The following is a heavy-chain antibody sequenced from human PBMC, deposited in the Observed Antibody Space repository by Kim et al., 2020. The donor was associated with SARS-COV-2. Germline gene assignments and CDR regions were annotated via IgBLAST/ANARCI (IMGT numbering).Heavy chain of an antibody. V-gene: IGHV4-59*01. CDR3: ARVGSGYSSSWPFDY. J-gene: IGHJ4*02. Sequence: PSPKSRVTISVDTSKNQVSLKLSSVTAADTAVYYCARVGSGYSSSWPFDYWGQGTLVTVSS. D-gene: IGHD6-13*01.